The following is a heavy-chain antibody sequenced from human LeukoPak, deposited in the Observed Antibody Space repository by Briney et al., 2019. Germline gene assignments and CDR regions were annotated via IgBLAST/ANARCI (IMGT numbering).Heavy chain of an antibody. J-gene: IGHJ4*02. D-gene: IGHD5-12*01. Sequence: ASVKVSCKVSGYTLTELSMHWVRQAPGKGLEWMGGFDAEDGETIYAQKFQGRVTMTEDTSTDTAYMELSRLRSEDTAGYYCATDSVRYSGYDFYHLLVYWGQGTLVTVSS. CDR1: GYTLTELS. CDR2: FDAEDGET. CDR3: ATDSVRYSGYDFYHLLVY. V-gene: IGHV1-24*01.